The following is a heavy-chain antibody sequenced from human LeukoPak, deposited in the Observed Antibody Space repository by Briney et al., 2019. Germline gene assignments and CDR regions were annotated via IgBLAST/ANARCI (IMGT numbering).Heavy chain of an antibody. CDR2: IRGSGGST. CDR3: AKAGTAGTMGDY. J-gene: IGHJ4*02. CDR1: GFTFSSYA. D-gene: IGHD1-1*01. Sequence: GGSLGLSCAASGFTFSSYAMSWVRQAPGKGLEWVSAIRGSGGSTYHADSMKGRFTISRDNSKNTLFLQMNSLRAEDTAVYYCAKAGTAGTMGDYWGQGTLVTVSS. V-gene: IGHV3-23*01.